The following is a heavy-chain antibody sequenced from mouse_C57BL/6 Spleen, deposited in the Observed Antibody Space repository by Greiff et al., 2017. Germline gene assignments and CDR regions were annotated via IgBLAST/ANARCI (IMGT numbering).Heavy chain of an antibody. D-gene: IGHD2-4*01. CDR3: ARPGDYDGGFAY. J-gene: IGHJ3*01. Sequence: QVQLQQPGAELVRPGTSVKLSCKASDYTFTSYWMHWVKQRPGQGLEWIGVIDPSDSYTNYNQKFKGKATLTVDTSSSTAYMQLSSLTSEDSAVYYCARPGDYDGGFAYWGQGTLVTVSA. CDR1: DYTFTSYW. V-gene: IGHV1-59*01. CDR2: IDPSDSYT.